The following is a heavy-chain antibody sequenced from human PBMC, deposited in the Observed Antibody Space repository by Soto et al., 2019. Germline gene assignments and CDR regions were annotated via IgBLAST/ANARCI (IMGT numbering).Heavy chain of an antibody. J-gene: IGHJ4*02. CDR3: ARDQEAYYYDSSGYYSLGPFDY. Sequence: GGSLRLSCAASGFTFSSYAMHWVRQAPGKGLVWVAVISYDGSNKYYADSVKCRFTISRDNSKNTLYLQMNSLRAEDTAVYYCARDQEAYYYDSSGYYSLGPFDYWGQGTLVTVSS. CDR1: GFTFSSYA. V-gene: IGHV3-30-3*01. D-gene: IGHD3-22*01. CDR2: ISYDGSNK.